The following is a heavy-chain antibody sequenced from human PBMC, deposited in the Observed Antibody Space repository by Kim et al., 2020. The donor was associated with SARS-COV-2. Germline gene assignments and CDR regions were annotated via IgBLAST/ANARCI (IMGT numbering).Heavy chain of an antibody. CDR2: INHSGST. V-gene: IGHV4-34*01. Sequence: SETLSLTCAVYGGSFSGYYLSWIRQPPGKGLEWIGEINHSGSTNYNPSLKSRVTISVDTSKNQFSLKLSTVTAADTAVYYCARGGGTAGIFDYWGQGTLVTASS. D-gene: IGHD1-1*01. J-gene: IGHJ4*02. CDR1: GGSFSGYY. CDR3: ARGGGTAGIFDY.